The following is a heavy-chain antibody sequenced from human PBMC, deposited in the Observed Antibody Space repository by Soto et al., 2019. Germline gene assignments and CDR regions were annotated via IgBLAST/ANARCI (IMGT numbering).Heavy chain of an antibody. J-gene: IGHJ4*02. D-gene: IGHD3-10*01. CDR2: IYSGGNT. CDR3: ATYGSGSYFRSYYFDY. V-gene: IGHV3-66*01. CDR1: GFSVSSNY. Sequence: GGSLRLSCAASGFSVSSNYMSWVRQAPGKGLEWVSVIYSGGNTYYADSVKGRFTISRDNSKNTLYLQMNSLRAEDTAVYYCATYGSGSYFRSYYFDYWGQGTLVTVSS.